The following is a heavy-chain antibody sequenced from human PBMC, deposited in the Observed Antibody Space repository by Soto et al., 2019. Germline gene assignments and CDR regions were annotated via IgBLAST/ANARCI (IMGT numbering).Heavy chain of an antibody. CDR2: IWYDGSNK. D-gene: IGHD3-3*01. Sequence: GGSLRPSCAASGFTFSSYGMHWVRQAPGKGLEWVAVIWYDGSNKYYADSVKGRFTISRDNSKNTLYLQMNSLRAEDTAVYYCARVGQGDYDFWSGYRTDFDYWGQGTLVTVSS. CDR3: ARVGQGDYDFWSGYRTDFDY. CDR1: GFTFSSYG. V-gene: IGHV3-33*01. J-gene: IGHJ4*02.